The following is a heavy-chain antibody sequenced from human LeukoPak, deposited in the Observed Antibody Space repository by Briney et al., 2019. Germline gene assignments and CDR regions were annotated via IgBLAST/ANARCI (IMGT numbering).Heavy chain of an antibody. CDR3: ARGLSSYYDSSDAFDI. V-gene: IGHV4-34*01. CDR2: INHSGST. Sequence: SETLSLTCAVYGGSFSGYYWSWIRQPPGKGLEWIGEINHSGSTNYNPSLKSRVTISVDTSKNQFPLKLSSVTAADTAVYYCARGLSSYYDSSDAFDIWGQGTMVTVSS. CDR1: GGSFSGYY. J-gene: IGHJ3*02. D-gene: IGHD3-22*01.